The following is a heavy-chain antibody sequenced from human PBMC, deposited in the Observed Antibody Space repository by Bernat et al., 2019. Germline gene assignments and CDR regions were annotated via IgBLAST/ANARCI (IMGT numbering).Heavy chain of an antibody. Sequence: QVQLQESGPGLVKPSETLSLTCTVSGGSISNYYWSWIRQPPGKGLEWIGFIYYSGSTNYNPSLKSRVTISIDTSKNQFSLKLSSVTAADPAVYYCARHSLLWDGDYIRWFDPWGQGTLVTVSS. CDR3: ARHSLLWDGDYIRWFDP. CDR1: GGSISNYY. CDR2: IYYSGST. D-gene: IGHD4-17*01. V-gene: IGHV4-59*08. J-gene: IGHJ5*02.